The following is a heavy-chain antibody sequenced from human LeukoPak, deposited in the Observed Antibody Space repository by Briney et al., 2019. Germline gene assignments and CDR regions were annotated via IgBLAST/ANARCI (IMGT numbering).Heavy chain of an antibody. J-gene: IGHJ4*02. CDR1: GFTFSSYW. V-gene: IGHV3-7*01. Sequence: GGSLRLSCAASGFTFSSYWMSWVRQAPGQGLKGGANIKQDGREKDYGDSVKGRFTISRDNAQNTLYLQMNSLRAEDTAVYYCACGGSRSHYNSYSFDYWGQGTLVTVPS. CDR3: ACGGSRSHYNSYSFDY. CDR2: IKQDGREK. D-gene: IGHD3-10*01.